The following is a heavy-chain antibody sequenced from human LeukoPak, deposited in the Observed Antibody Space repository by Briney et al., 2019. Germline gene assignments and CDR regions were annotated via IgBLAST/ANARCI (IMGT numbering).Heavy chain of an antibody. CDR1: GFNFSIYA. CDR3: ATPSGSYRHVDY. V-gene: IGHV3-23*01. D-gene: IGHD1-26*01. CDR2: ISASGDRT. J-gene: IGHJ4*02. Sequence: PGGSLRLSCAASGFNFSIYAMTWVRQAPGKGLDWVSVISASGDRTYYSDSVKGRFTISRDNSKNTLYLQMNSLRAEDTAVYYCATPSGSYRHVDYWGQGTLVTVSS.